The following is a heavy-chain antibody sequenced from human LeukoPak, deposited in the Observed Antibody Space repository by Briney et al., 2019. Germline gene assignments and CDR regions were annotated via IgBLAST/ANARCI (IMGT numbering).Heavy chain of an antibody. CDR2: SSGSDVRT. D-gene: IGHD3-3*01. V-gene: IGHV3-23*01. Sequence: GGSLRLSCAASGFTFSSYAMNWVRQAPGKGLEWVSTSSGSDVRTYYANSVKGRFTISRDNSKKPVHLQMNSLRAEDTAVYYCAKRVFGVVSNWFDRWGQGTLVTVSS. J-gene: IGHJ5*02. CDR1: GFTFSSYA. CDR3: AKRVFGVVSNWFDR.